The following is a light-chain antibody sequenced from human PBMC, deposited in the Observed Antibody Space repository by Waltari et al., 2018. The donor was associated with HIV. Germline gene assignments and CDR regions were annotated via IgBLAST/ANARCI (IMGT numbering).Light chain of an antibody. J-gene: IGKJ2*01. V-gene: IGKV1-39*01. Sequence: DIQMTQFPSSLSASIGGRVVITCLATKYVDKYVNWYQLKLGKAPKLLIFAASSLQSGASSRFIGSGFGTDFTLAISDLHSEDAGTYFCQQGYSTLLYTFGQGTKLEI. CDR3: QQGYSTLLYT. CDR1: KYVDKY. CDR2: AAS.